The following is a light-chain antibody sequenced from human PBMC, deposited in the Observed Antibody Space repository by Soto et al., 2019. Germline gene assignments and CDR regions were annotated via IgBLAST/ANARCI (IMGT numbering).Light chain of an antibody. J-gene: IGLJ1*01. V-gene: IGLV1-44*01. CDR3: AAWDDSLNGFYV. Sequence: QLVLTQPPSASGTPGQRVTISCSGSSSNIGSNTVNWYQQLPGTAPKLLIYSNNQRPSGVPDRLFGSKSGTSASLAISGLQSEDEADYYCAAWDDSLNGFYVFGTGTKLTVL. CDR2: SNN. CDR1: SSNIGSNT.